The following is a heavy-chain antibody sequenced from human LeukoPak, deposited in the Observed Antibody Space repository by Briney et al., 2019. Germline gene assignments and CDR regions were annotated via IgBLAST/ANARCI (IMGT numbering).Heavy chain of an antibody. Sequence: GGSLRPSCAVSGFTLGSYWMHWVRHAPGQGLAWVSRVNTDGSSTTYAESVKGRFTISKDNPKNTLYLQMNGLRAEDTPVYYCGRELGVGVIGDAFDIWGQGTVVTVSS. CDR1: GFTLGSYW. CDR3: GRELGVGVIGDAFDI. V-gene: IGHV3-74*01. J-gene: IGHJ3*02. CDR2: VNTDGSST. D-gene: IGHD3-22*01.